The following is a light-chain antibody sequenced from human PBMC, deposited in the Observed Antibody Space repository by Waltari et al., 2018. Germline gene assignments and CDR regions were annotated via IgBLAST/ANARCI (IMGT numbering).Light chain of an antibody. CDR2: DVS. CDR1: SSDVGGSDH. Sequence: QSALTQPASVSGSPGQSISISCTGTSSDVGGSDHVSWYQQYPGKAPKLMIFDVSNRPSGVSDRFSGSKSGNTASLTISGLQAEDEAYYYCSSYSTSSTLVVFGGGTKVTVL. CDR3: SSYSTSSTLVV. V-gene: IGLV2-14*03. J-gene: IGLJ2*01.